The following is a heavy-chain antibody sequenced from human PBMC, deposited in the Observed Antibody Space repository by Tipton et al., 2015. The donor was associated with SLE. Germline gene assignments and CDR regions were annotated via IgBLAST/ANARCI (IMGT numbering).Heavy chain of an antibody. CDR2: IYTSSAT. J-gene: IGHJ3*02. CDR3: ARVWLNNAFDI. D-gene: IGHD2/OR15-2a*01. V-gene: IGHV4-4*07. CDR1: GVSISSAY. Sequence: TLSLTCNVSGVSISSAYCSWIRQPAGKGLEWIGRIYTSSATDANPSLKSLVTMSVDMSKKQIFLKMTSVTAADSAVYFCARVWLNNAFDIWGQGTRVTVSS.